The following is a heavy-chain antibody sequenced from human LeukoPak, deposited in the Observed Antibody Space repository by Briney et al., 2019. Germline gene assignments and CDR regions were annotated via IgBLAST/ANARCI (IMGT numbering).Heavy chain of an antibody. J-gene: IGHJ6*02. CDR2: ISAYNGNT. V-gene: IGHV1-18*01. Sequence: GASVKVSCKASGYTSTSYGISWVRQAPGQGLEWMGWISAYNGNTNYAQKLQGRVTMTTDTSTSTAYMELRSLRSDDTAVYYCARGSSSSTYYYYYGMDVWGQGTTVTVSS. CDR1: GYTSTSYG. CDR3: ARGSSSSTYYYYYGMDV. D-gene: IGHD6-13*01.